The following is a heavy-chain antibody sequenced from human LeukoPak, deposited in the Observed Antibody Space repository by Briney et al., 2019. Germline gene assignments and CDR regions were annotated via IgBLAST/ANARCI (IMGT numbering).Heavy chain of an antibody. V-gene: IGHV3-7*01. J-gene: IGHJ4*02. Sequence: GGSLRLSCAASGFTFSSYWMSWVRQAPGKGLEWVASIKQDGSEKYYVDSVKGRFTISRDNAKNSLYLQMNSLRAEDTAVYYRARDGYYYDSSGYVALDYWGQGTLVTVSS. CDR3: ARDGYYYDSSGYVALDY. CDR2: IKQDGSEK. CDR1: GFTFSSYW. D-gene: IGHD3-22*01.